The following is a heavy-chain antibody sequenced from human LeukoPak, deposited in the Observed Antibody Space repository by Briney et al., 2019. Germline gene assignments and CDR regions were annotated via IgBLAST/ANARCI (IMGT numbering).Heavy chain of an antibody. CDR3: AKDIPTMIVVAPGAFDI. CDR2: ISIDGTKK. Sequence: GGSLRLSCAASGFIFSDFGMHWVRQTPGKGLEWVAVISIDGTKKFYADDVKGRFTISRDNAKNSLYLQMNSLRAEDTALYYCAKDIPTMIVVAPGAFDIWGQGTMVTVSS. CDR1: GFIFSDFG. D-gene: IGHD3-22*01. V-gene: IGHV3-30*18. J-gene: IGHJ3*02.